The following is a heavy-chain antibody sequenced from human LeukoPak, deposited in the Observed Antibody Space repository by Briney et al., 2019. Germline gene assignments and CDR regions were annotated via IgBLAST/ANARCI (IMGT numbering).Heavy chain of an antibody. J-gene: IGHJ4*02. Sequence: QPGASLRLSCAASGFTFSSNAMSWVRQAPGKGLEWVSGISGSGVSTYYADSVKGRLTISRDNSKNTLYLQMNSLRAEDTAVYYCAKDRANFGYWGQGTLVTVSS. CDR3: AKDRANFGY. CDR2: ISGSGVST. CDR1: GFTFSSNA. V-gene: IGHV3-23*01.